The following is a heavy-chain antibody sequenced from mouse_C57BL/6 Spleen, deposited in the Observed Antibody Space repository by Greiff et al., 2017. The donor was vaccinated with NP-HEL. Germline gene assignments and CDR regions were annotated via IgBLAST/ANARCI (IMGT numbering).Heavy chain of an antibody. Sequence: QVQLQQPGAELVMPGASVKLSCKASGYTFTSYWMHWVKPRPGQGLAWIGEIDPSDSYTTYHQKFKGKSTLTVDKSSSTAYMQLSSLTSEDSAVYYCARVGYYDRRYIDVWGTGTTVTVSS. J-gene: IGHJ1*03. D-gene: IGHD1-1*01. CDR3: ARVGYYDRRYIDV. CDR1: GYTFTSYW. CDR2: IDPSDSYT. V-gene: IGHV1-69*01.